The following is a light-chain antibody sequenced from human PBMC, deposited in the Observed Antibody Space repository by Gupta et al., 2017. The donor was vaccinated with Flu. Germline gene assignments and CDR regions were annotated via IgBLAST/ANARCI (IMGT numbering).Light chain of an antibody. CDR1: QSIGNY. J-gene: IGKJ1*01. V-gene: IGKV1-39*01. CDR2: AAS. Sequence: DIQMTQSPSSLSASVGDRVTIACRTTQSIGNYLNWYQQKPGKAPKLLMYAASTLQSGVPSRFSGSGFGTDFTLTISSLQPEDFATYYCQQSYTDPPWTFAQGTKVEVK. CDR3: QQSYTDPPWT.